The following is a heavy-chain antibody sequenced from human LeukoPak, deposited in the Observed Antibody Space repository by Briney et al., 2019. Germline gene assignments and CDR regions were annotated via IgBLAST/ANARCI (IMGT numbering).Heavy chain of an antibody. CDR3: ARQSDHTAYSSFIN. CDR2: IYYSGST. Sequence: SETLSLTCTVSGGSISSSSYYWDWIRQPPGKGLEWIGSIYYSGSTYYNPSLKSRVTISVDTSKNQFSLKLSSVTAADTAVYYCARQSDHTAYSSFINWGQGTLVAVSS. V-gene: IGHV4-39*01. D-gene: IGHD2-21*02. CDR1: GGSISSSSYY. J-gene: IGHJ4*02.